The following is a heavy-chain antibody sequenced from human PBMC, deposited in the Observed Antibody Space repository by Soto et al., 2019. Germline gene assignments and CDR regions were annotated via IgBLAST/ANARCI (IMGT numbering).Heavy chain of an antibody. J-gene: IGHJ4*02. V-gene: IGHV4-4*02. CDR2: IYHSGST. CDR3: AREESGIQLGPRRGLYG. Sequence: QVQLQESGPGLVKPSGTLSLTCAVSGGSISSSNWWSWVRQPPGKGLEWIGEIYHSGSTNYNPSLKWRATISVDQSTNPFSLKLSSVTAADTAVYYCAREESGIQLGPRRGLYGWGQGTLVTVSS. CDR1: GGSISSSNW. D-gene: IGHD5-18*01.